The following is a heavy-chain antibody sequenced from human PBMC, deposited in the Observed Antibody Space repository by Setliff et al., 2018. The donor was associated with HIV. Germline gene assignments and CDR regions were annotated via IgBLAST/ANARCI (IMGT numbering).Heavy chain of an antibody. CDR3: VRLTADRTNYYYYMDV. Sequence: ASVKVSFKASGYSLSTYAISWVRHAPGQGLEWMGWIDSNNGNRNFAQKFRGRVTMTTDISTNTAYMEVRSLRFDDTAVYYCVRLTADRTNYYYYMDVWGKGTTVTVSS. CDR2: IDSNNGNR. D-gene: IGHD2-8*01. CDR1: GYSLSTYA. J-gene: IGHJ6*03. V-gene: IGHV1-18*01.